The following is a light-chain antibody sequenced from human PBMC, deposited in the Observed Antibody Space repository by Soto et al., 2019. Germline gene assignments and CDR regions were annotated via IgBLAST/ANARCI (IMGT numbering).Light chain of an antibody. V-gene: IGKV1-5*03. CDR3: QQYNSYSPYT. Sequence: LQMTQSPSTLSASVGDRVTITCPASHSISSWLAWYPQKPGKAPKLLIYKASSLESGVPSRFSGSGSGTECTLTISSLQPDDFATYYCQQYNSYSPYTFGQGTKLEIK. CDR1: HSISSW. CDR2: KAS. J-gene: IGKJ2*01.